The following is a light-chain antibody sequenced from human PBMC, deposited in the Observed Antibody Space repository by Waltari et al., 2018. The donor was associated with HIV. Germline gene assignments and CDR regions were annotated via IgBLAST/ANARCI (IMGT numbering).Light chain of an antibody. J-gene: IGLJ3*02. Sequence: QSALTQPAPVSGSPGQSITISCTGSRRDVGKYNLVSWYQQHPGKAPKLMDYEGINRPSAVSNRFTSSKSGNTASLTISGLQAEGEADYYCCSYAGGEEWVFDGGTKLAVL. V-gene: IGLV2-23*01. CDR1: RRDVGKYNL. CDR2: EGI. CDR3: CSYAGGEEWV.